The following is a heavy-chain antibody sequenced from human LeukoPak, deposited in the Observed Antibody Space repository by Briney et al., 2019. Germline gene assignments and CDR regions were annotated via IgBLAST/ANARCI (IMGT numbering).Heavy chain of an antibody. D-gene: IGHD3-16*01. V-gene: IGHV3-21*01. CDR1: GLTFSSYS. CDR2: ISSSSSYI. J-gene: IGHJ5*02. CDR3: AREALGGDGQNTNYP. Sequence: GGSLRLSCAASGLTFSSYSMNWVRQAPGQGLEWVSSISSSSSYIYYADSVKGRFTISRDNAKNSLYLQMNSLRAEDTAVYYCAREALGGDGQNTNYPWGQGTLVTVSS.